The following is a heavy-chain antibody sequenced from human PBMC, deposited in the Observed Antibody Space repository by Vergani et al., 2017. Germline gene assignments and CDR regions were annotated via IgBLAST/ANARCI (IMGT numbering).Heavy chain of an antibody. D-gene: IGHD5-18*01. CDR1: GYTFTGYY. Sequence: QVQLVQSGAEVKKPGASVKVSYKASGYTFTGYYMHWVRQAPGQGLEWMGWINPNSGGTNYAQKFQGRVTMTRDTSISTAYMELSRLRSDDTAVYSCARLRDRYSYGQNWFDPWGQGSLVTVSS. J-gene: IGHJ5*02. V-gene: IGHV1-2*02. CDR2: INPNSGGT. CDR3: ARLRDRYSYGQNWFDP.